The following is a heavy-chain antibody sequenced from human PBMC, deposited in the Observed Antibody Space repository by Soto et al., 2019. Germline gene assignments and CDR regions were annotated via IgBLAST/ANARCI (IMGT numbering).Heavy chain of an antibody. J-gene: IGHJ4*02. CDR2: ISAYNGNT. CDR1: GYTFTRSG. CDR3: SREGTYSSSWYHY. Sequence: QVQLVQSGAEVKKPGASVKVSCKASGYTFTRSGISWVRQAPGQGLEWMGWISAYNGNTNYAQKLKGRVTRTTDTSTSTANMELRSLRSDDTAVYYGSREGTYSSSWYHYWGQGTLVTVSS. V-gene: IGHV1-18*01. D-gene: IGHD6-13*01.